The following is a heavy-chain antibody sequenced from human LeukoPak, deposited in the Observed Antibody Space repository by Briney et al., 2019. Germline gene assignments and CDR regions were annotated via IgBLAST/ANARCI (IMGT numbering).Heavy chain of an antibody. J-gene: IGHJ4*02. CDR1: GFTFSSHW. D-gene: IGHD3-10*01. Sequence: GGSLRLSCAASGFTFSSHWMSWVRRAPGKGLEWVASINQDGSEKYSVDSVKGRFTISRDNAKNALYLQMNSLRAEDTAFYYCARDHVVRGVVWDYWGQGTLVTVSS. V-gene: IGHV3-7*05. CDR2: INQDGSEK. CDR3: ARDHVVRGVVWDY.